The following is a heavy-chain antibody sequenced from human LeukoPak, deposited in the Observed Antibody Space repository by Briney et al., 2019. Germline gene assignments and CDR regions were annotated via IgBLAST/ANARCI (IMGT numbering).Heavy chain of an antibody. V-gene: IGHV3-53*01. D-gene: IGHD4-11*01. J-gene: IGHJ6*02. CDR2: IYSGGST. Sequence: GGSLRLSCAASGFTFNSYAMSWVRQAPGKGLEWVSVIYSGGSTYYADSVKGRFTISRDNSKNTLYLQMNSLRAEDTAVYYCARGPNDYSNYYYGMDVWGQGTTVTVSS. CDR1: GFTFNSYA. CDR3: ARGPNDYSNYYYGMDV.